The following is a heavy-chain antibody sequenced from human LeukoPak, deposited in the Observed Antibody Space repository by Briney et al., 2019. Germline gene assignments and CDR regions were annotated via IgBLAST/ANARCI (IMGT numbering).Heavy chain of an antibody. CDR2: SYYSGST. Sequence: SGSLSLTCAVSGGSISSSDWWWLGRQPPGRGLEWIGESYYSGSTNYNPSLKSRVTISVDKSKKQFSLRLRSVTAADTAVYYCARGGGYGDYGAFDIWGQGTMVTVSS. CDR1: GGSISSSDW. D-gene: IGHD4-17*01. V-gene: IGHV4-4*02. J-gene: IGHJ3*02. CDR3: ARGGGYGDYGAFDI.